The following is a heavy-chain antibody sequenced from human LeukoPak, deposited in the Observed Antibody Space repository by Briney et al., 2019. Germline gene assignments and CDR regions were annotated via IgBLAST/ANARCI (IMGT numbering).Heavy chain of an antibody. CDR2: TRNKANSYTT. CDR3: ARDTYGSGSYYNAPLDY. D-gene: IGHD3-10*01. J-gene: IGHJ4*02. CDR1: GFTFSDHY. V-gene: IGHV3-72*01. Sequence: PGGSLRLSCAASGFTFSDHYMDWVRQAPGKGLEWVGRTRNKANSYTTEYAASVKGRFTISRDNAKKSLYLQMNSLRAEDTAVYYCARDTYGSGSYYNAPLDYWGQGTLVTVSS.